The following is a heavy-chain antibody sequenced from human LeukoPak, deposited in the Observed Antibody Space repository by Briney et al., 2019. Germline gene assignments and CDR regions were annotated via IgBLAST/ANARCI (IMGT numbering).Heavy chain of an antibody. Sequence: SETLSLTCTVTGGSLSSYYWSWLRQPPGKGLEWIGYTYYSGSTNYNPSLKSRVTISVDTSKNQFSLKLSSVTAADTVVYYCARTTEGYCRGRSCYSYYYYMDVWGKGTTVTVSS. CDR3: ARTTEGYCRGRSCYSYYYYMDV. CDR2: TYYSGST. V-gene: IGHV4-59*01. J-gene: IGHJ6*03. CDR1: GGSLSSYY. D-gene: IGHD2-15*01.